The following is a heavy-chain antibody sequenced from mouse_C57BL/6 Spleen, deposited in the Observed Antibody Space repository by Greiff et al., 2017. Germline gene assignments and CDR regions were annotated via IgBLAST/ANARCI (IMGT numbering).Heavy chain of an antibody. CDR2: INPGSGGT. CDR3: ARNGGYYGSSFEGFAY. V-gene: IGHV1-54*01. D-gene: IGHD1-1*01. CDR1: GYAFTNYL. J-gene: IGHJ3*01. Sequence: QVQLQQSGAELVRPGTSVKVSCKASGYAFTNYLIEWVKQRPGQGLEWIGVINPGSGGTNYNEKFKGKATLTADKSSSTAYMQLSSLTSEDSAVYFCARNGGYYGSSFEGFAYWGQGTLVTVSA.